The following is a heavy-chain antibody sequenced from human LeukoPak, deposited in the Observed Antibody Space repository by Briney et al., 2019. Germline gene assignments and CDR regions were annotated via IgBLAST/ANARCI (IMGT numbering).Heavy chain of an antibody. CDR2: MNPNSGNT. V-gene: IGHV1-8*02. J-gene: IGHJ4*02. CDR1: GYTFTSYD. CDR3: ASSGGGTI. D-gene: IGHD3-10*01. Sequence: ASVKVSCKASGYTFTSYDINWVRQATGQGLEWMGWMNPNSGNTGYAQKLQGRVTMTTDTSTSTAYMELRSLRSDDTAVYYCASSGGGTIWGQGTLVTVSS.